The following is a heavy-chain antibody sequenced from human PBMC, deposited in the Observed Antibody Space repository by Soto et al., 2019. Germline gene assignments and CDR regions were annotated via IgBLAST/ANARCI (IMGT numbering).Heavy chain of an antibody. Sequence: VGSLRLSCTASGFNFRIYAMSWVRHAPGKGLEYVSAISSNGGSTYYADSVKGRFTISRDNSKNTLYLQMSSLRAEDTAVYYCVKDASPSCCDAFDIWGQGTMVTVSS. CDR2: ISSNGGST. CDR1: GFNFRIYA. V-gene: IGHV3-64D*06. J-gene: IGHJ3*02. CDR3: VKDASPSCCDAFDI. D-gene: IGHD2-15*01.